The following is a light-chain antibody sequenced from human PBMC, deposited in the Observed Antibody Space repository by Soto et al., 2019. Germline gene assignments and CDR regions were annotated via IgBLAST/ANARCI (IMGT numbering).Light chain of an antibody. V-gene: IGKV1-27*01. CDR1: QGINNH. CDR3: QNYNSAPPAGT. Sequence: DFQMTQSPSSLSASVGDRVTITCRASQGINNHLAWFQQKPGKVPKLLIYAASTLQSGVPSRFSGSGSGTYITLTISSLQPEDVATYYCQNYNSAPPAGTFGGGTKVEIK. J-gene: IGKJ4*01. CDR2: AAS.